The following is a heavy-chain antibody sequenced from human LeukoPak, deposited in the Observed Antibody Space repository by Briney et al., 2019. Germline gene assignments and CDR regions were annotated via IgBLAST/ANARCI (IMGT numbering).Heavy chain of an antibody. CDR3: ARDHTTTSSSWYTYFYYGMDV. Sequence: GGSLRLSCAASGFTFSSYWMHWVRQAPGKGLEWVAVISYDGSNKYYADSVKGRFTISRDKSKNTLYLQMNSLRTEDTAVYYCARDHTTTSSSWYTYFYYGMDVWGQGTTVTVSS. V-gene: IGHV3-30*03. CDR2: ISYDGSNK. D-gene: IGHD6-13*01. CDR1: GFTFSSYW. J-gene: IGHJ6*02.